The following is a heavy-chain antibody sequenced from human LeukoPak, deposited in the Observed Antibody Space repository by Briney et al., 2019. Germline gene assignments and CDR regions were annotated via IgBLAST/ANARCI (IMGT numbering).Heavy chain of an antibody. J-gene: IGHJ5*02. V-gene: IGHV4-59*01. CDR1: GRSINNYY. D-gene: IGHD3-10*01. Sequence: PSETLSLTCTVSGRSINNYYWSWIRQPPGKGLEGIGFIHSNGGANYHASLNSRATISRDTSRSQVSLELTSVTAADTAVYYCASSNLGSLGQFDPWGQGTLVTVSS. CDR3: ASSNLGSLGQFDP. CDR2: IHSNGGA.